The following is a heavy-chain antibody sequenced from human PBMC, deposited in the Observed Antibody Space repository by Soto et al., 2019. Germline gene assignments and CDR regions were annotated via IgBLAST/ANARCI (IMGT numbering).Heavy chain of an antibody. D-gene: IGHD6-13*01. CDR3: ARGYSRHGYHYYYVMDV. CDR2: IIPIFGTA. CDR1: GGTFSSYA. Sequence: ASVKVSCKASGGTFSSYAISWVRQAPGQGLEWMGGIIPIFGTANYAQKFQGRVTITADESTSTAYMELSSLRSEDTAVYYCARGYSRHGYHYYYVMDVWGQGTTVTDSS. V-gene: IGHV1-69*13. J-gene: IGHJ6*01.